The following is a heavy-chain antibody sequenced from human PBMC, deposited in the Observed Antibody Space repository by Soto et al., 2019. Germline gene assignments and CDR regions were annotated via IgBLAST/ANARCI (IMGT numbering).Heavy chain of an antibody. J-gene: IGHJ3*02. V-gene: IGHV4-59*01. CDR1: GGSISNYY. Sequence: SETLSLTCTVSGGSISNYYWSWIRQPPGKGLEWIAYVYNSGNTNFNPSLKSRVTISVDTSKNQFSLRLTSVTAADTAVYYCARVHEKGLDAFDIWGQGTMVTVS. CDR2: VYNSGNT. CDR3: ARVHEKGLDAFDI.